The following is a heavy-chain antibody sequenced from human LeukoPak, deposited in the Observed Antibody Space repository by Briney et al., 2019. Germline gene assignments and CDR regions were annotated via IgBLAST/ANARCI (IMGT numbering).Heavy chain of an antibody. D-gene: IGHD1-1*01. CDR3: ARAVAGTEGWFNS. Sequence: SQTLSLTCAISGDSVSSDSAAWHWIRQSPSRGLEWLGRTYYRSKWYNDYSASVKSRITINPDTSKNQFSLQLNSVTPEDTAVYYCARAVAGTEGWFNSWGQGTLVTVSS. V-gene: IGHV6-1*01. CDR1: GDSVSSDSAA. CDR2: TYYRSKWYN. J-gene: IGHJ5*01.